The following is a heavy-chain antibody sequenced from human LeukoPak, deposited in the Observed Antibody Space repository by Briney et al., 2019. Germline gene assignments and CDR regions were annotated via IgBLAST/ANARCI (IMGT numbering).Heavy chain of an antibody. CDR2: IIPIFGTA. V-gene: IGHV1-69*01. D-gene: IGHD2-15*01. Sequence: ASVKVSCTASGGTFSSYAISWVRQVPGQGLEWMGGIIPIFGTANYAQKFQGRVTITADESTSTAYMELSSLRSEDTAVYYCARGYCSGGSCYQNYWGQGTLVTVSS. CDR3: ARGYCSGGSCYQNY. J-gene: IGHJ4*02. CDR1: GGTFSSYA.